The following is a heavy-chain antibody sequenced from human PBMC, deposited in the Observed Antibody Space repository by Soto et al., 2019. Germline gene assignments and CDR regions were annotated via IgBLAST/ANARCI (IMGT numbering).Heavy chain of an antibody. V-gene: IGHV3-21*01. CDR3: ARGPPIAVGGICCYYGMDV. CDR2: ISSSSSYI. D-gene: IGHD6-19*01. J-gene: IGHJ6*02. CDR1: GFTFSSYS. Sequence: GGSLRLSCAASGFTFSSYSMNWVRQAPGKGLEWVSSISSSSSYIYYADSVKGRFTISRDNAKNSLYLHMNRLRAEDTAVYSGARGPPIAVGGICCYYGMDVWGQGTTVTVSS.